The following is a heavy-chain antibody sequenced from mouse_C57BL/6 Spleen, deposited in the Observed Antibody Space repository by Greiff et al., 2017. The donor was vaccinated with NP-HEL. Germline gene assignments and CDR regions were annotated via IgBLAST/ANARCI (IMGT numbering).Heavy chain of an antibody. J-gene: IGHJ4*01. V-gene: IGHV5-6*01. Sequence: EVQRVESGGDLVKPGGSLKLSCAASGFTFSSYGMSWVRQTPDKRLEWVATISSGGSYTYYLDSVKGRFTISRDNAKNTLYLQMSSLKSEDTAMYYCARHPGGDGGARDAMDYWGQGTSVTVSS. D-gene: IGHD3-3*01. CDR1: GFTFSSYG. CDR2: ISSGGSYT. CDR3: ARHPGGDGGARDAMDY.